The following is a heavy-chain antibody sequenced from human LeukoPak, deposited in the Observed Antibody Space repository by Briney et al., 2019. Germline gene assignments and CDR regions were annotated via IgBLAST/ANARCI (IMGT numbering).Heavy chain of an antibody. CDR2: ISYSGTT. CDR1: GDSISTYS. V-gene: IGHV4-59*08. Sequence: KPSETLSLTCTVSGDSISTYSWSWIRQSPGKGLEWIGSISYSGTTEYNPSLKSRLSISADTSKNQVSLQLTSVTAADTAVYYCARHRRVGIHLWFDSWGQGTLSTVSS. D-gene: IGHD5-18*01. J-gene: IGHJ5*01. CDR3: ARHRRVGIHLWFDS.